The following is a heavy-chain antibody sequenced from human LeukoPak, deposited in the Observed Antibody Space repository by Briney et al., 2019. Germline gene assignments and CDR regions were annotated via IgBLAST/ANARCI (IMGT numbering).Heavy chain of an antibody. V-gene: IGHV3-11*06. CDR3: ARERGYPYYYYGMDV. J-gene: IGHJ6*02. Sequence: GGSLRLSCAASGFTFSDYYMSWIRQAPGKGLEWVSYISSSSSYTNYADSVKGRFTISRDNAKNSLYLQMNSLRAEDTAVYYCARERGYPYYYYGMDVWGQGTTVTDSS. CDR1: GFTFSDYY. CDR2: ISSSSSYT. D-gene: IGHD5-18*01.